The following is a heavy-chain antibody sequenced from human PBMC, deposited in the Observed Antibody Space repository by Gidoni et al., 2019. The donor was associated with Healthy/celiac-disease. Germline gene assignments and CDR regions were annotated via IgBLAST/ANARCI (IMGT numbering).Heavy chain of an antibody. D-gene: IGHD5-18*01. CDR2: IIPIFGTA. Sequence: QVQLVQSGAEVKKPGSSVKVSCKASGGTFSSYAISWVRQAPGQGLEWMGGIIPIFGTANYAQKFQGRVTITADESTSTAYMELSSLRSEDTAVYYCARDLGTAMATPYYYMDVWGKGTTVTVSS. CDR1: GGTFSSYA. V-gene: IGHV1-69*01. CDR3: ARDLGTAMATPYYYMDV. J-gene: IGHJ6*03.